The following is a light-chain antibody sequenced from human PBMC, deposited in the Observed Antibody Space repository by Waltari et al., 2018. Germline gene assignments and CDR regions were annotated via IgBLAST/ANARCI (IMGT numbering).Light chain of an antibody. Sequence: SALTQPDSVSGSPGQSITTSCSGISRHRRGHEYASWYQQPPGKAPKVIIYDVNNRPSGVSNRFSGSKSGSSASLTISGLQAEDEADYYCSSFTSSTTGIFGGGTKVTVL. V-gene: IGLV2-14*03. CDR2: DVN. CDR1: SRHRRGHEY. J-gene: IGLJ2*01. CDR3: SSFTSSTTGI.